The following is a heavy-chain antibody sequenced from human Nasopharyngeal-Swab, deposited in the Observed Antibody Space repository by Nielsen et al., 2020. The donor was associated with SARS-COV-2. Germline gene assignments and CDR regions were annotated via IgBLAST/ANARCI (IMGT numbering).Heavy chain of an antibody. CDR1: GYSVSSNSAA. CDR3: ARERACLDL. J-gene: IGHJ6*02. Sequence: SETLSLTCALSGYSVSSNSAAWHWIRQSPSRGLEWLGRTYYRSKWYNEYGASVKSRISIKSDTSKNQFSVQLNSVTPEDTAVYYCARERACLDLWGQGTPVTVSS. V-gene: IGHV6-1*01. CDR2: TYYRSKWYN.